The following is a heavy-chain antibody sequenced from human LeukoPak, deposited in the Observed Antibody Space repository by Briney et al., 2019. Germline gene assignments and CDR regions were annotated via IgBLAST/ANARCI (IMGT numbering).Heavy chain of an antibody. J-gene: IGHJ5*02. CDR1: GGSFSGYY. CDR3: ARHYGP. D-gene: IGHD3-16*01. V-gene: IGHV4-34*01. CDR2: IYYSGST. Sequence: SETLSLTCAVYGGSFSGYYWSWIRQPPGKGLEWIGSIYYSGSTYYNPSFKSRVTISVDTSKNQFSLKLSSVTAADTAVYYCARHYGPWGQGTLVTVSS.